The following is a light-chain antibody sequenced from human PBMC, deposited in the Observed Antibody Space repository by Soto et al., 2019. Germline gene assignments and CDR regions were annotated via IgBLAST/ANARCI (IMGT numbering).Light chain of an antibody. J-gene: IGLJ1*01. CDR2: DVS. CDR1: SSDEGGYNY. V-gene: IGLV2-14*01. Sequence: QSALTKPASVSGSPGQSITISCTGTSSDEGGYNYVSWSQQHPGKAPKLMIYDVSNRPSGVSNRFSGSKSGNTASLTISGLQAEDEADYYCSSYTSSSTLVVFGTGTKVTVL. CDR3: SSYTSSSTLVV.